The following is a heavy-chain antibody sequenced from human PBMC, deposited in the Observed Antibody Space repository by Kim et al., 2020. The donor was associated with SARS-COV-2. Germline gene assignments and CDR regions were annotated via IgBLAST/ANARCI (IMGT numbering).Heavy chain of an antibody. CDR1: DDSISSYS. D-gene: IGHD6-13*01. J-gene: IGHJ4*02. Sequence: SETLSLTCTVSDDSISSYSWSWIRQPPGKRLEWIGFIYYSGGTNYNPSLKSRVTILVDTSKSQFSLKLSSLTAADTAVYYCARGGSSWYFDYWGQGILVTVSS. CDR2: IYYSGGT. CDR3: ARGGSSWYFDY. V-gene: IGHV4-59*01.